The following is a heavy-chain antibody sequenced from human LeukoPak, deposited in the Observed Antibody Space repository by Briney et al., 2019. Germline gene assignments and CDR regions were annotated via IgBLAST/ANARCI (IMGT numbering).Heavy chain of an antibody. J-gene: IGHJ5*02. CDR1: GFTFSSYA. CDR2: IKEDGSEK. D-gene: IGHD1-26*01. CDR3: VYGGSYYVA. Sequence: GGSLRLSCAASGFTFSSYAMSWVRQAPGTGLELVANIKEDGSEKYYVDSVKGRFTISRDNAKISLYLQMNSLRAEDTAVYYCVYGGSYYVAWGQGTLVTVSS. V-gene: IGHV3-7*01.